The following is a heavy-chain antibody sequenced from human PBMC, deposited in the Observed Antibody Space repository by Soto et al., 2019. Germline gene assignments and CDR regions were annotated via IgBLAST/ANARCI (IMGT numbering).Heavy chain of an antibody. Sequence: PGGSLRLSCAASGFTFSSYAMSWVRQAPGKGLEWVSAISGSGGSTYYADSVKGRFTISRDNSKNTLYLQMNSLRAEDTAVYYCAKDRKYCTNGVCYYEGFGPWGQGTLVTVSS. V-gene: IGHV3-23*01. J-gene: IGHJ5*02. CDR1: GFTFSSYA. CDR2: ISGSGGST. CDR3: AKDRKYCTNGVCYYEGFGP. D-gene: IGHD2-8*01.